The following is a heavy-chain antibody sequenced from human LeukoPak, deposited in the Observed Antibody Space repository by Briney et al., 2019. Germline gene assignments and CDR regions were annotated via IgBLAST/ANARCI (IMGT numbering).Heavy chain of an antibody. D-gene: IGHD3-3*01. CDR2: IIPIFGTA. Sequence: SVKVSCKASGGTFSSYAISWVRQAPGQGLEWMGGIIPIFGTANYAQKFQGRVMITADESTSTAYMELSSLRSEDTAVYYCARDSITIFGVVTPRRFYFDYWGQGTLVTVSS. CDR1: GGTFSSYA. V-gene: IGHV1-69*13. J-gene: IGHJ4*02. CDR3: ARDSITIFGVVTPRRFYFDY.